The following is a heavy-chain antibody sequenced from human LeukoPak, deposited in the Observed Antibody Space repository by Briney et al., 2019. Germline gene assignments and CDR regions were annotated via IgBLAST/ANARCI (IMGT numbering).Heavy chain of an antibody. J-gene: IGHJ4*02. CDR1: GGSISSYY. CDR2: IYTSGST. D-gene: IGHD5-24*01. V-gene: IGHV4-4*07. CDR3: ARERWLQPFDY. Sequence: PSQTLPLTCTVSGGSISSYYWSWIRQPAGKGLEWIGRIYTSGSTNYNPSLKSRVTMSVDTSKNQFSLKLSSVTAADTAVYYCARERWLQPFDYWGQGTLVTVSS.